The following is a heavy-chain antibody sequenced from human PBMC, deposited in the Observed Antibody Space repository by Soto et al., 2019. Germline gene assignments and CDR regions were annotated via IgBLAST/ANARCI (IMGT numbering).Heavy chain of an antibody. V-gene: IGHV3-74*01. CDR3: ATHSGVYYDSSGYYSSSVDY. CDR2: INSDGSST. J-gene: IGHJ4*02. CDR1: GFTFSSYW. Sequence: GGSLRLSCAASGFTFSSYWMHWVRQAPGKGLVWVSRINSDGSSTSYADSVKGRFTISRDNAKNTLYLQMTSLRAEDTAVYYCATHSGVYYDSSGYYSSSVDYWGQGTLVTVSS. D-gene: IGHD3-22*01.